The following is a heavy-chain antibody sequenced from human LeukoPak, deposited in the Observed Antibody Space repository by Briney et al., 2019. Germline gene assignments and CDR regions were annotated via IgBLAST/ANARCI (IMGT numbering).Heavy chain of an antibody. D-gene: IGHD4-23*01. J-gene: IGHJ4*02. Sequence: ASVKVSCKVSGYTFTDYYMHWVQQAPGKGLEWMGLVDPEDGETIYAEKFQGRVTITADTSTDTAYMELSSLRSEDTAVYYCATVGGCYSDYWGQGTLVTVSS. CDR1: GYTFTDYY. CDR3: ATVGGCYSDY. CDR2: VDPEDGET. V-gene: IGHV1-69-2*01.